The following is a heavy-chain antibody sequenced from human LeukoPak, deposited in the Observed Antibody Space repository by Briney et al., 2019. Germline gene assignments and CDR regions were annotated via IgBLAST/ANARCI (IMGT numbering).Heavy chain of an antibody. V-gene: IGHV3-73*01. J-gene: IGHJ3*02. CDR1: GFTFSGSA. CDR2: IRSKANSYAT. Sequence: GGSLKLSCAASGFTFSGSAMHWDRQASGKGLEWVGRIRSKANSYATAYAASVKGRFTISRDDSKNTAYLQMNSLKTEDTAVYYCNYYYYDSSGEDFDIWGQGTMVTVSS. CDR3: NYYYYDSSGEDFDI. D-gene: IGHD3-22*01.